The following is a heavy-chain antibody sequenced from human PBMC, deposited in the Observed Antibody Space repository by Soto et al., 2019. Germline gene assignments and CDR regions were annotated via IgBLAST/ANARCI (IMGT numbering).Heavy chain of an antibody. Sequence: QMQLQASGPGLVKPSETLSLTCNVSGASVSHGYWSWIRQPPGKGLEWIGFMYFGGSFNYNPSLPCRATISVETSKNQFSMKLTSVTASDTAVYYCARCYDDSTGFAVDPWGQGTLVTVSS. V-gene: IGHV4-59*02. CDR1: GASVSHGY. CDR3: ARCYDDSTGFAVDP. D-gene: IGHD3-22*01. CDR2: MYFGGSF. J-gene: IGHJ5*02.